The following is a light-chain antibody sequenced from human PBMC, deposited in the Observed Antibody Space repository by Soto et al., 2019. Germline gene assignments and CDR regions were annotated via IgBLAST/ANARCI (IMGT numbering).Light chain of an antibody. Sequence: QSALTQPRSVSGSPGQSVTISCTGTSSDVGDYNYVSWYQQHPGKAPKLLIYAVNMRPSGVPDRFSGSKSGNTASLTISGRQAEYEADYSCCSYAGSYTWVFGGGTQLTVL. CDR2: AVN. V-gene: IGLV2-11*01. CDR1: SSDVGDYNY. CDR3: CSYAGSYTWV. J-gene: IGLJ3*02.